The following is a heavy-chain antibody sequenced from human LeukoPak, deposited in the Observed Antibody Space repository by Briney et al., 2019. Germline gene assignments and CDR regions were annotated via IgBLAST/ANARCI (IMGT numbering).Heavy chain of an antibody. CDR1: GFTFSNHE. V-gene: IGHV3-48*03. CDR2: ILSSGSTI. J-gene: IGHJ3*02. D-gene: IGHD2-15*01. Sequence: GGSLRLSCAASGFTFSNHEMNWVRQAPGKGLEWISYILSSGSTIYYADSVKGRFTISRDNAKNSLYLQMNSLRAEDTAVYYCTRGGYCSGGTCYRLNAFDIWGQGTTVTVSS. CDR3: TRGGYCSGGTCYRLNAFDI.